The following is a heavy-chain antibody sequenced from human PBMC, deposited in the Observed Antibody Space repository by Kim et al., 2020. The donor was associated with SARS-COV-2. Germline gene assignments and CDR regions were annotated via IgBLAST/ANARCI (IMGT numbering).Heavy chain of an antibody. CDR3: AKSDGSGSYYKYYYYGMDV. J-gene: IGHJ6*02. V-gene: IGHV3-23*01. CDR2: ISGSGGST. Sequence: GGSLRLSCAASGFTFSSYAMSWVRQAPGKGLEWVSAISGSGGSTYYADSVKGRFTISRDNSKNTLYLQMNSLRAEDTAVYYCAKSDGSGSYYKYYYYGMDVWGQGTTVTVSS. D-gene: IGHD3-10*01. CDR1: GFTFSSYA.